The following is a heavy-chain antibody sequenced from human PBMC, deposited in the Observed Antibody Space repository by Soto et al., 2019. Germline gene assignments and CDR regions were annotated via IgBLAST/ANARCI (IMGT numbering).Heavy chain of an antibody. V-gene: IGHV3-23*01. CDR1: AFTFSDYA. D-gene: IGHD2-2*01. J-gene: IGHJ6*03. Sequence: EVQLLESGGGLVQPGGSLRLSCTASAFTFSDYAMSWVRQAPGKGLEWVSGIRGSGGGTYYAGSVKGRFTISRDNSKNTLYLQLNSLRAEDTAVYYCAKALGYCSGTSSYGSNYYMDVWGKGTTVTVSS. CDR3: AKALGYCSGTSSYGSNYYMDV. CDR2: IRGSGGGT.